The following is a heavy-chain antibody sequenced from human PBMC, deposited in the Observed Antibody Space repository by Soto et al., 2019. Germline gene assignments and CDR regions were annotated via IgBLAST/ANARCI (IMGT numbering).Heavy chain of an antibody. CDR1: GGTFSSYA. CDR2: IIPIFGTA. D-gene: IGHD3-10*01. V-gene: IGHV1-69*01. CDR3: ARDRGYYGSGSYFNWFDP. Sequence: QVQLVQSGAEVKKPGSSVKVSCKASGGTFSSYAISWVRQAPGQGLEWMGVIIPIFGTANYAQKFQGRVTITADESTSTAYMELSSLRSEDTAVYYCARDRGYYGSGSYFNWFDPWGQGTLVTVSS. J-gene: IGHJ5*02.